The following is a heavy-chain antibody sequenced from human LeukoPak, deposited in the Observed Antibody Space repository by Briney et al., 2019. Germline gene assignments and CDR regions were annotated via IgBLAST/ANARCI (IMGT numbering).Heavy chain of an antibody. D-gene: IGHD3-10*01. J-gene: IGHJ3*02. CDR2: IRSSSSYI. CDR1: GFTFSSYS. CDR3: ARATMVRGVIMYAFDI. Sequence: GGSLRLSCAASGFTFSSYSMNWVRQAPGKGLEWVSSIRSSSSYIYYADSVKGRFTISRDNAKNSLYLQMNSLRAEDTAVYYCARATMVRGVIMYAFDIWGQGTMVTVSS. V-gene: IGHV3-21*01.